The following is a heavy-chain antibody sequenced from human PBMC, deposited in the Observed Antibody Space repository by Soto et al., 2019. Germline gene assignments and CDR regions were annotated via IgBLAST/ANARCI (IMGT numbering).Heavy chain of an antibody. CDR1: GYTFTSFG. CDR2: MSLESDKA. Sequence: VQLVQSGAEVKKPGASVRVSCKACGYTFTSFGLGWVRQAPGQGPVWMGWMSLESDKATYAHKFQGRITMTTDTSTTTAYMDLRSLRSDHTAGYYCTRNLFFISPSTVTADAYWGQGTLVSVS. V-gene: IGHV1-18*01. D-gene: IGHD4-17*01. CDR3: TRNLFFISPSTVTADAY. J-gene: IGHJ4*02.